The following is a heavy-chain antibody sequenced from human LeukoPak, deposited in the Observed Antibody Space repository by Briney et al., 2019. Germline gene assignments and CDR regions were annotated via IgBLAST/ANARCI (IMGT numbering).Heavy chain of an antibody. CDR2: FYYTGYT. J-gene: IGHJ4*02. CDR3: ARGRKYTSGYRVTELGSGYSDY. V-gene: IGHV4-59*01. Sequence: SETLSLTCTVSGGSISSYYWNWIRQPPGKGLEWIGCFYYTGYTNYNPSLKSRVTISIGTSKKQFSLKLNSVTAADTAVYYCARGRKYTSGYRVTELGSGYSDYWGQGTLVTVSS. CDR1: GGSISSYY. D-gene: IGHD5-18*01.